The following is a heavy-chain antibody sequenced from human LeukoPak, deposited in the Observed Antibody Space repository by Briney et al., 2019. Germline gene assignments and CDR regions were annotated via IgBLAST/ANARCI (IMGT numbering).Heavy chain of an antibody. D-gene: IGHD3-10*01. CDR1: GFTFSSYA. Sequence: GGSLRLSCAASGFTFSSYAMSWVRQAPGKGLEWVSAISGSGGRTYYADSVKGGFTISRENSNNTLYLQMNTLRAEDTAVYYCAKPYVSGTFPPGYWGQGTRVTAPS. CDR2: ISGSGGRT. CDR3: AKPYVSGTFPPGY. V-gene: IGHV3-23*01. J-gene: IGHJ4*02.